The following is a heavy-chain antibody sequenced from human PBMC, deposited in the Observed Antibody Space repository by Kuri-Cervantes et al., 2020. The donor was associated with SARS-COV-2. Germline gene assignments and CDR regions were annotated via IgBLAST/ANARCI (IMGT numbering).Heavy chain of an antibody. D-gene: IGHD3-3*01. CDR2: VRGKANNYAT. V-gene: IGHV3-73*01. CDR3: TRDDFWSGYYYY. J-gene: IGHJ4*02. Sequence: GESLKISCEVSGFLFSASAIHWVRQASGKGLEWVGRVRGKANNYATAYAASVKGRFTISRDDSKNMAYLQMNSLKTEDTAVYYCTRDDFWSGYYYYWGQGTLVTVSS. CDR1: GFLFSASA.